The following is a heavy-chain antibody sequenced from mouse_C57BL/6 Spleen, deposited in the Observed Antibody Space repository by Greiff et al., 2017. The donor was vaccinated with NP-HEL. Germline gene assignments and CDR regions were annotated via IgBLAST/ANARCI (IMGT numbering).Heavy chain of an antibody. Sequence: QVQLQQPGAELVRPGSSVKLSCKASGYTFTSYWMHWVKQRPIQGLEWIGNIDPSDSETHYNQKFKDKATLTVDKSSITAYMQLSSLTSEDSAVYYCARCYYGSSSYAMDYWGQGTSVTVSS. D-gene: IGHD1-1*01. V-gene: IGHV1-52*01. CDR2: IDPSDSET. CDR3: ARCYYGSSSYAMDY. J-gene: IGHJ4*01. CDR1: GYTFTSYW.